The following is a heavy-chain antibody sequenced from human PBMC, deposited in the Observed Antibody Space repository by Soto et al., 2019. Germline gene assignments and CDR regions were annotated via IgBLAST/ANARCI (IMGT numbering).Heavy chain of an antibody. CDR2: ISIGGTPI. V-gene: IGHV3-11*01. D-gene: IGHD3-10*01. CDR3: VRGPEELVYYNSIDV. J-gene: IGHJ6*02. CDR1: GFTFSDYY. Sequence: QVQLVESGGGLVKPGGSLRLSCEASGFTFSDYYMSWIRQVPGKGLEWVSYISIGGTPIYYADPVKGRFTISRDNAQNSLYLPMTSLTAEDTALYYRVRGPEELVYYNSIDVWGQGTTVTVS.